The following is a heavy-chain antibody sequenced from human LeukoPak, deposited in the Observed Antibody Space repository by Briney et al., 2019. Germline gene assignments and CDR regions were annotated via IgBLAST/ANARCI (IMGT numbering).Heavy chain of an antibody. CDR1: GGSISSVNYY. CDR2: IYYSGST. D-gene: IGHD2-21*02. V-gene: IGHV4-61*01. Sequence: SETLSLTCTVSGGSISSVNYYWGWIRRPPGKGLEWIGYIYYSGSTNYNPSLKSRVTISVDTSKNQFSLKLSSVTAADTAVYYCARARTAFSHIDYWGQGTLVTVSS. CDR3: ARARTAFSHIDY. J-gene: IGHJ4*02.